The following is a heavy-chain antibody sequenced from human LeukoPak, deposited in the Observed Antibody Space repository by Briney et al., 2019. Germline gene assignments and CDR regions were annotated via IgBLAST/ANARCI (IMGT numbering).Heavy chain of an antibody. CDR1: GGSISSSSDY. Sequence: ETLSLTCSVSGGSISSSSDYWGWVRQPPGKGLEWVSRINSDGSSTNYADSVKGRFTISRDNAKNTLYLQMNSLRAEDTAVYYCARAQHSGYERYQYYFDYWGQGTLVTVSS. D-gene: IGHD5-12*01. V-gene: IGHV3-74*01. CDR2: INSDGSST. J-gene: IGHJ4*02. CDR3: ARAQHSGYERYQYYFDY.